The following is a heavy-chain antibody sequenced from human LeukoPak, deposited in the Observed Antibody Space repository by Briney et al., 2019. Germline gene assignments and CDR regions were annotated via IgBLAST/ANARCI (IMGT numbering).Heavy chain of an antibody. CDR3: ARGETRNDY. CDR2: ISPYNGNT. CDR1: GYTFTGYY. D-gene: IGHD3-16*01. J-gene: IGHJ4*01. V-gene: IGHV1-18*04. Sequence: ASVQVSCKASGYTFTGYYMHWVRQAPGQGLEWVGWISPYNGNTNFAQKLQGRVTMTTDTSTSTAYLELRSLRSDDTAVYYCARGETRNDYWGQGTLVTVSS.